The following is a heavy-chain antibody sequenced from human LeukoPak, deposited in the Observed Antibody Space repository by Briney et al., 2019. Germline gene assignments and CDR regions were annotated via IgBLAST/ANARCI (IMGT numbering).Heavy chain of an antibody. CDR2: INAGNGNT. CDR1: GYTFTNYA. V-gene: IGHV1-3*01. CDR3: ARIVRYYFDY. J-gene: IGHJ4*02. Sequence: ASVKVSCKASGYTFTNYAIQWVRQAPGQRLEWMGWINAGNGNTRYSQKFQGRVTITRDTSASTAYMELSSLRSEDTAVYYCARIVRYYFDYWGQGTQVTVSS. D-gene: IGHD3-16*01.